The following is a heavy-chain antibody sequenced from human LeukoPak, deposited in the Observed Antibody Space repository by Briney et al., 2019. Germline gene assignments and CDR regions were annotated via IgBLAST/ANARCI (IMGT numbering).Heavy chain of an antibody. CDR1: GGSISSGGYS. CDR3: ARAVGDSSGYY. V-gene: IGHV4-30-2*01. Sequence: SQTLSLTCAVSGGSISSGGYSWSWIRQPPGKGLEWIGEIYHSGSTNYNPSLKSRVTISVDKSKNQFSLKLSSVTAADTAVYYCARAVGDSSGYYWGQGTMVTVSS. D-gene: IGHD3-22*01. CDR2: IYHSGST. J-gene: IGHJ3*01.